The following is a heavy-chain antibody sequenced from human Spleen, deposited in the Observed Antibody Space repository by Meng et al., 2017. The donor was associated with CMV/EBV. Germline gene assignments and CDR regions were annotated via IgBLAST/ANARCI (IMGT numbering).Heavy chain of an antibody. CDR1: GYSFTAYY. CDR2: INPNSGGT. Sequence: ASVKVSCKASGYSFTAYYMYWVRQAPGQGLEWMGWINPNSGGTSYAQNFQGRVTLTSDTSTNTVYMELSRLRYEDTAVYYCARDLVGYDAFDVWGQGTMVTVSS. J-gene: IGHJ3*01. CDR3: ARDLVGYDAFDV. D-gene: IGHD3-22*01. V-gene: IGHV1-2*02.